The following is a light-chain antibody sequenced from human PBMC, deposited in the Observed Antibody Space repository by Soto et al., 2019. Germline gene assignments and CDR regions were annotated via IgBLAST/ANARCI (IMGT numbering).Light chain of an antibody. Sequence: EIVLTQSPATLSLSPGERATLSCRASQSVSSYLAWYQQKPGQAPRLLIYDASNRATGIPARFSGSGSGTDFTLTISNLQPEDSAIYYCQQYKGYPLTFGGGTKVE. J-gene: IGKJ4*01. CDR2: DAS. CDR1: QSVSSY. CDR3: QQYKGYPLT. V-gene: IGKV3-11*01.